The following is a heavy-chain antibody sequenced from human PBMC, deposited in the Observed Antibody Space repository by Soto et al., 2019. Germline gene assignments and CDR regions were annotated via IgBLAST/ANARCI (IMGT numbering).Heavy chain of an antibody. J-gene: IGHJ4*02. CDR2: ISGSGGST. Sequence: HPGGSLRLSCAASGFTFSSYAMSWVRQAPGKGLEWVSAISGSGGSTYYADSVKGRFTISRDNSKNTLYLQMNSLRAEDTAVYYCAKDHRGSSWYFDYWGQGTLVTVSS. CDR3: AKDHRGSSWYFDY. V-gene: IGHV3-23*01. CDR1: GFTFSSYA. D-gene: IGHD6-13*01.